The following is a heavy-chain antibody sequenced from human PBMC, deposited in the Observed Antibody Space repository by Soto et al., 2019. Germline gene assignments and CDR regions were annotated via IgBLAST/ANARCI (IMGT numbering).Heavy chain of an antibody. J-gene: IGHJ4*02. CDR3: ARSLGDRWNEYFFQY. D-gene: IGHD1-1*01. CDR2: ISGTGGSK. V-gene: IGHV3-23*01. CDR1: GFTFGYYS. Sequence: EVQLLESGGHLLQPGGTLRPSCAASGFTFGYYSMSWVRQSPGKGLEWVAGISGTGGSKYHADSVAGRFAISRDNAKRTLYLQLNNLRTGDTAVYYCARSLGDRWNEYFFQYWGQGTLVTVSS.